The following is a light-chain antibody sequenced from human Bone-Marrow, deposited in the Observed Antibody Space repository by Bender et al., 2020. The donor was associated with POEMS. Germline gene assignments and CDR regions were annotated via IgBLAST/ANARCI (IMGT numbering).Light chain of an antibody. Sequence: SYELTQPPSVSVSPGQTARIACSGDKLGDKYVCWYQQKAAQSPVVVIYEDTKRPSGIPERFSGSNSGNTATLTISGTQSMDEADYYCQAWDSSIVVFGGGTKLTVL. J-gene: IGLJ2*01. CDR1: KLGDKY. V-gene: IGLV3-1*01. CDR2: EDT. CDR3: QAWDSSIVV.